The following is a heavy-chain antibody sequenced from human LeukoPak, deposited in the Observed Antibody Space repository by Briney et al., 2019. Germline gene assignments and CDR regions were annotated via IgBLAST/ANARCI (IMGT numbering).Heavy chain of an antibody. J-gene: IGHJ5*02. CDR1: GFTFTDYY. D-gene: IGHD3-16*01. CDR2: ISSSGNII. CDR3: ARSGGGFWFDP. Sequence: GGSLRLSCAASGFTFTDYYMSWIRQAPGKGPEWVSYISSSGNIIYYADSVKGRFTISRDNAKNSLHLQMNSLRVEDTAIYYCARSGGGFWFDPWGQGTLVTVSS. V-gene: IGHV3-11*04.